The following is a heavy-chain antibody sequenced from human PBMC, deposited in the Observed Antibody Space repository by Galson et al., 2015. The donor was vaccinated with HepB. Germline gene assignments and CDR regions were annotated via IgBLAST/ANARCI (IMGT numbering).Heavy chain of an antibody. J-gene: IGHJ6*02. CDR2: IYSDGTT. CDR1: GFTVSSNH. Sequence: SLRLSCAASGFTVSSNHMNWVRQAPGKGLQWVSVIYSDGTTYYADSVKGRFTISRDNFKNTLYPQMNSLRTEDTAVYHCARGGDFWSGYPYGMDLWGQGTTVTVSS. V-gene: IGHV3-66*02. D-gene: IGHD3-3*01. CDR3: ARGGDFWSGYPYGMDL.